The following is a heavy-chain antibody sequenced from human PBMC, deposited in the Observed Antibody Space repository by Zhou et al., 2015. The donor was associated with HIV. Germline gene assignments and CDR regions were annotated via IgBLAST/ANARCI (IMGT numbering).Heavy chain of an antibody. D-gene: IGHD6-6*01. CDR1: GGTFGGSD. Sequence: QVQLVQSGTEVKKPGSSVKVSCKTSGGTFGGSDISWVRQAPGQRLEWMGGIIPVFGTTNYAQKFQGRVSITADRSTSTAYMELRSLRSEDTAVYYCARDRGAARPDWRYFDLWGRGTLVTVSS. CDR3: ARDRGAARPDWRYFDL. V-gene: IGHV1-69*06. CDR2: IIPVFGTT. J-gene: IGHJ2*01.